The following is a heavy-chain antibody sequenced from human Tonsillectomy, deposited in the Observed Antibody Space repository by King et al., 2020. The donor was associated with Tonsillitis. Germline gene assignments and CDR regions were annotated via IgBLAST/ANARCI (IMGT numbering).Heavy chain of an antibody. J-gene: IGHJ4*02. CDR2: ISYDGSNK. D-gene: IGHD1-20*01. CDR1: GFTFCNYG. V-gene: IGHV3-30*18. Sequence: QLVQSGGGVVQPGRSLRLSCAASGFTFCNYGMHWVRQAPGKGLECVAVISYDGSNKYYADSVKGRFTISRDNSKNTLYLQMNSLRAEDTAVYYCAKPSYNWNDVLDFWGQGSLVTVSS. CDR3: AKPSYNWNDVLDF.